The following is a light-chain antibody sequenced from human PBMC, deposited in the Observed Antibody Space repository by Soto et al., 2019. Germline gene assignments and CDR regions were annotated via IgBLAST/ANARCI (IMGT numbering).Light chain of an antibody. V-gene: IGLV2-14*01. CDR1: SSDVGAYNY. Sequence: QSALTQPASVSGSPGQSITISCTGTSSDVGAYNYVSWFQQYPGKAPKLMIYDVSNRPSGVSNRFSGSKSGNTASLTISWLQAEDEADYYCCSYTSSSTYVFGTGTKVTVL. J-gene: IGLJ1*01. CDR3: CSYTSSSTYV. CDR2: DVS.